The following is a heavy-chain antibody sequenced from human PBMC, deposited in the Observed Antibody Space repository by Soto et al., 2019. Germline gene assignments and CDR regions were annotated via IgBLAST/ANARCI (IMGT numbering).Heavy chain of an antibody. V-gene: IGHV3-30*18. J-gene: IGHJ6*03. CDR3: AKCSVFGVVDQYYYYYYMDV. D-gene: IGHD3-3*01. CDR2: ISYDGSNK. Sequence: QVQLVESGGGVVQPGRSLRLSCAASGFTFSSYGMHWVRQAPGKGLEWVAVISYDGSNKYYADSVKGRFPISRDNSKNTLYLQMNSLRAEDTAVYYCAKCSVFGVVDQYYYYYYMDVWGKGTTVTVSS. CDR1: GFTFSSYG.